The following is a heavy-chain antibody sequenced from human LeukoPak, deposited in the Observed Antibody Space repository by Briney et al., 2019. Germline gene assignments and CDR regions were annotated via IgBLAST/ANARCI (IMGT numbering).Heavy chain of an antibody. V-gene: IGHV3-30*04. D-gene: IGHD4-17*01. J-gene: IGHJ5*02. CDR2: ISYDGSNK. Sequence: GGSLRLSCAASGFTFSSYAMHWVRQAPGKGLEWVAVISYDGSNKYYADSVKGRFTISRDNSKNTLYLQMNSLRAEDTAVYYCARDPGYGDPNWFDPWGQGTLVTVSS. CDR3: ARDPGYGDPNWFDP. CDR1: GFTFSSYA.